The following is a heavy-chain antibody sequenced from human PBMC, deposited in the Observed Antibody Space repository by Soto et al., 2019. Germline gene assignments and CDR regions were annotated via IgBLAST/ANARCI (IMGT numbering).Heavy chain of an antibody. CDR1: GYRFTSYW. Sequence: GESLKISCKGSGYRFTSYWISWVRQMPGKGLEWMGRINPSDSYTDYSPSFQGHVTISTDKSISTAYLQWSSLKASDTAMYYCARTSLYSGSPGGENWFDPWGQGTLVT. J-gene: IGHJ5*02. CDR2: INPSDSYT. V-gene: IGHV5-10-1*01. D-gene: IGHD1-26*01. CDR3: ARTSLYSGSPGGENWFDP.